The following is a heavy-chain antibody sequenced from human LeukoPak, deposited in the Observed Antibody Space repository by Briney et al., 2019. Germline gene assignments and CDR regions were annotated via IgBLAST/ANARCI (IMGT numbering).Heavy chain of an antibody. V-gene: IGHV4-59*12. CDR2: IYYSGST. Sequence: SETLSLTCTVSGGSIRSYYWSWIRQPPGKGLEWIGYIYYSGSTNYNPSLKIRVTISVDRSTNQFSLKLSSVTAADTAVYYCARGGYSGARGNPGAFDIWGQGTMVTVSS. J-gene: IGHJ3*02. D-gene: IGHD5-12*01. CDR3: ARGGYSGARGNPGAFDI. CDR1: GGSIRSYY.